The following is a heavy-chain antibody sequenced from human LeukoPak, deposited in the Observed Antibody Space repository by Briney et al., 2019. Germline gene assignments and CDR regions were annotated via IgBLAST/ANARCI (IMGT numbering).Heavy chain of an antibody. CDR3: ASQRFMDAFDI. CDR2: ISSSSSYI. J-gene: IGHJ3*02. D-gene: IGHD3-10*01. CDR1: GFTFSSYS. V-gene: IGHV3-21*01. Sequence: GGSLRLSCVASGFTFSSYSMNWVRQAPGKGLEWVSSISSSSSYIYYADSVKGRFTISRDNAKNSLYLQMNSLRAEDTAVYYCASQRFMDAFDIWGQGTMVTVSS.